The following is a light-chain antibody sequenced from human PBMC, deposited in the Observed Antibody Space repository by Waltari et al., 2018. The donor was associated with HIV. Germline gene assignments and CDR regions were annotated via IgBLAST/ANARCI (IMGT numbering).Light chain of an antibody. Sequence: QSVLTQPPSTSGTPGQRVTISCSGSSSNIGRNTVSWFQQPPGKAPKVLIYGKNHRPSGVPARFSGSKAGTSASLAIGGLQSEDEADYYCASWDDSLNGPVFGGGTTLTVL. V-gene: IGLV1-44*01. J-gene: IGLJ2*01. CDR3: ASWDDSLNGPV. CDR2: GKN. CDR1: SSNIGRNT.